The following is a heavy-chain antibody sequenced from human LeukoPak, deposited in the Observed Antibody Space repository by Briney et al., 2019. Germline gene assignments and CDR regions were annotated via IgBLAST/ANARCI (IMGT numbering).Heavy chain of an antibody. D-gene: IGHD5-18*01. CDR3: ARDQWIQLWSGFDY. CDR2: INHSGST. V-gene: IGHV4-34*01. Sequence: SETLSLTCAVDGGSFSGYYWSWIRQPPGKGLDLIGEINHSGSTNYNPSLKSRVTISVDTSKNQFSLKLSSVTAADTAVYYCARDQWIQLWSGFDYWGQGTLVTVSS. J-gene: IGHJ4*02. CDR1: GGSFSGYY.